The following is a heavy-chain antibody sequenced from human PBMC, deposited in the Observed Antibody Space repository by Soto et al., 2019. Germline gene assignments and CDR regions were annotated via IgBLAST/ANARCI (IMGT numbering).Heavy chain of an antibody. D-gene: IGHD2-2*01. CDR3: ARGEYCSSTSCQNYYYYYMDV. V-gene: IGHV3-48*01. CDR2: ISSSSRTI. J-gene: IGHJ6*03. CDR1: GFTFSSYS. Sequence: EVHLVESWGGLVQPGGSLRLSCAASGFTFSSYSMNWGRQAPGKGLEWVSYISSSSRTIYYADSVKVRFTISRDNAKNSLYLQMNSLRAEDTAVYYCARGEYCSSTSCQNYYYYYMDVWGKGTTVTVSS.